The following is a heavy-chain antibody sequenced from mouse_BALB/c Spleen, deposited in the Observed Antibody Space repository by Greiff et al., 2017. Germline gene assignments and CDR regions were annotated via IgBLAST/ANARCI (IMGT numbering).Heavy chain of an antibody. V-gene: IGHV1S127*01. CDR3: ARDDYDPAWFAY. Sequence: QVHVKQSGPQLVRPGASVKISCKASGYSFTSYWMHWVKQRPGQGLEWIGMIDPSDSETRLNQKFKDKATLTVDKSSSTAYMRLSSPTSEDSAVYYCARDDYDPAWFAYWGQGTLVTVSA. CDR1: GYSFTSYW. J-gene: IGHJ3*01. CDR2: IDPSDSET. D-gene: IGHD2-4*01.